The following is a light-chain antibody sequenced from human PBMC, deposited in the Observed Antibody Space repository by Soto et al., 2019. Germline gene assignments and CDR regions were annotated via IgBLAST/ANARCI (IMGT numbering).Light chain of an antibody. CDR2: GAS. Sequence: EIVLTQSPGTLSLSPGERATLSCRASQSVSSSYLVWYQQKPGQAPRLLIYGASSRATGIPDRFSGSGSGTDFTLTISRLEPEDFAVYYCRQYDSSSWTFGQGTKVEIK. CDR1: QSVSSSY. V-gene: IGKV3-20*01. J-gene: IGKJ1*01. CDR3: RQYDSSSWT.